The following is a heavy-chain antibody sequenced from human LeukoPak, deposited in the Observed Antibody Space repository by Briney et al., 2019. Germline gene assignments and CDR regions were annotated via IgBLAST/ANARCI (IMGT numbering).Heavy chain of an antibody. Sequence: SQTLSLTCAISGDSVSSNSAAWNWIRQSPSRGLGWLGRTYYSSKWYNDYAVSVKSRITINPDTSKNQFSLQLNSVTPEDTAVYYCARDWSRDYYGDFSGWFDPWGQGTLVTVSS. CDR1: GDSVSSNSAA. CDR3: ARDWSRDYYGDFSGWFDP. J-gene: IGHJ5*02. V-gene: IGHV6-1*01. D-gene: IGHD4-17*01. CDR2: TYYSSKWYN.